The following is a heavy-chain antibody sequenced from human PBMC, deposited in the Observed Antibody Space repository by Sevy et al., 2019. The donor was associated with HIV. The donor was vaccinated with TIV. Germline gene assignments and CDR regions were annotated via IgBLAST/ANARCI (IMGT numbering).Heavy chain of an antibody. D-gene: IGHD2-2*01. CDR1: GGSISSYY. Sequence: SETLSLTCTVSGGSISSYYWSWIRQPAGKGLEWIGRIYTSGSTNYNPSLKSRVTMSVDTSKDQFSLKLSTVTAADTVVYYCSGDTENDIGVVPAAGDYSHHYYYYGMDVWGQGTTVTVSS. J-gene: IGHJ6*02. CDR2: IYTSGST. V-gene: IGHV4-4*07. CDR3: SGDTENDIGVVPAAGDYSHHYYYYGMDV.